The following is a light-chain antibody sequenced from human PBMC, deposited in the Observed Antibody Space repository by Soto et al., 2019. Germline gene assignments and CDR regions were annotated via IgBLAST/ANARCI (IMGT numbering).Light chain of an antibody. CDR1: QSVSSTH. CDR2: DAS. Sequence: EIVLTQSPGTPSLSPGERATLSCRASQSVSSTHLAWYQQKPGQAPRLLIYDASSRATGIPDRFSGSGSGTDFTLTISRLEPEDFAVYCCQQFDGSLWTFGQGTKVDIK. CDR3: QQFDGSLWT. V-gene: IGKV3-20*01. J-gene: IGKJ1*01.